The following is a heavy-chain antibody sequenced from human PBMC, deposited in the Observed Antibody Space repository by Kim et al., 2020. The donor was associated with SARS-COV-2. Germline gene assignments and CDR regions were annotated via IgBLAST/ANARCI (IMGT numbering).Heavy chain of an antibody. CDR3: ARDEYSSSSEYYYYYMDV. Sequence: GGSLRLSCAASGFTFSSYSMNWVRQAPGKGLEWVSSISSSSSYIYYADSVKGRFTISRDNAKNSLYLQMNSLRAEDTAVYYCARDEYSSSSEYYYYYMDVWGKGTTVTVSS. CDR1: GFTFSSYS. V-gene: IGHV3-21*01. J-gene: IGHJ6*03. D-gene: IGHD6-6*01. CDR2: ISSSSSYI.